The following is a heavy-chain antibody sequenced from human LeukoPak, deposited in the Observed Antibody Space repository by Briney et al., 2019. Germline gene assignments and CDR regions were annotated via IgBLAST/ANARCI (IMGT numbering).Heavy chain of an antibody. D-gene: IGHD3-22*01. V-gene: IGHV3-30-3*01. CDR3: ARDSYESSGYLLDY. CDR1: GFTFSSYA. J-gene: IGHJ4*02. CDR2: ISYDGSNK. Sequence: GGSLRLSCAASGFTFSSYAMHWVRQAPGKGLEWVAVISYDGSNKYYADSVKGRFTISRDNSKNTLYLQMNSLRAEDTAVYYCARDSYESSGYLLDYWGQGTLVTVSS.